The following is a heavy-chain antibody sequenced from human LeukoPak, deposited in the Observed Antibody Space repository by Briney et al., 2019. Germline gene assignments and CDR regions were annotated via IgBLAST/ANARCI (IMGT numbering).Heavy chain of an antibody. CDR3: AKDTHHCSGGSCYPGPFDY. V-gene: IGHV3-9*01. Sequence: GGSLRLSCAASGFTFDDYAMHWVRQAPGKGLECVSGISWNSGSIGYADSVKGRFTISRDNAKNSLYLQMNSLRAEDTALYYRAKDTHHCSGGSCYPGPFDYWGQGTLVTVSS. CDR2: ISWNSGSI. CDR1: GFTFDDYA. D-gene: IGHD2-15*01. J-gene: IGHJ4*02.